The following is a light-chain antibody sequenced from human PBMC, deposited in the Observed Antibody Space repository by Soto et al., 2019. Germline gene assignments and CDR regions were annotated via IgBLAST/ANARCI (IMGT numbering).Light chain of an antibody. CDR1: QSVSSY. CDR2: DAS. Sequence: EIVLTQAPATLSLSPGERATLSCRASQSVSSYLAWYQQKPGQAPRLXXYDASNRATGIPARFSGSGSGTDFTLTINSLEPEDSAVYYCQQRSNWPSISFGQGTRLEIK. CDR3: QQRSNWPSIS. J-gene: IGKJ5*01. V-gene: IGKV3-11*01.